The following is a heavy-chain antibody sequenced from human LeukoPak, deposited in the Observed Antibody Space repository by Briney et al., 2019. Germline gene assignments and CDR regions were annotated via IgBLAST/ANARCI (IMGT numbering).Heavy chain of an antibody. CDR1: GFIFSSYS. CDR3: ARGFDPLTMPLEY. J-gene: IGHJ4*02. V-gene: IGHV3-21*01. D-gene: IGHD3-10*01. CDR2: ISSSSSYI. Sequence: GGSLRLFCTASGFIFSSYSMNWVRQAPGKGLEWVSSISSSSSYIYYADSVKGRFTISRDNAKNSLYLQMNSLRAEDTAVYYCARGFDPLTMPLEYWGQGTLVTVSS.